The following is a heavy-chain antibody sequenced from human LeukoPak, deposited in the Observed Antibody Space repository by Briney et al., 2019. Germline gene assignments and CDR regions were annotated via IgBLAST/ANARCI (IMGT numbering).Heavy chain of an antibody. CDR1: GFTFSVSW. CDR2: IKYDGSEK. V-gene: IGHV3-7*01. J-gene: IGHJ4*02. CDR3: ARVRYFDWLGPFDY. D-gene: IGHD3-9*01. Sequence: GGSLRLSCAASGFTFSVSWMSWVRQAPGKGLEWVANIKYDGSEKYYVDSVKGRFTISRDNAKNSLYLQMNSLRAEDTAVYYCARVRYFDWLGPFDYWGQGTLVTVSS.